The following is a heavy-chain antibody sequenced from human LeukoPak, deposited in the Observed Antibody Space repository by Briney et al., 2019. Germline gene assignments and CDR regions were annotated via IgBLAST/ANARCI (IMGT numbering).Heavy chain of an antibody. CDR1: GGSISSYY. CDR3: ARGRESSPSEGYYFDY. CDR2: IYYSGST. Sequence: SETLSLTCTVSGGSISSYYWSWIRQPPGKGLEWIGYIYYSGSTNYNPSLKSRVTISVDTSKNQFSLKLSSVTAADTAVYYCARGRESSPSEGYYFDYWGQGTLVTVSS. J-gene: IGHJ4*02. D-gene: IGHD6-6*01. V-gene: IGHV4-59*01.